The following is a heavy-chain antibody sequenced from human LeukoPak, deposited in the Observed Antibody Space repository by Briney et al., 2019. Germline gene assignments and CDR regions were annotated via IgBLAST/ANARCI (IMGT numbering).Heavy chain of an antibody. D-gene: IGHD4-17*01. CDR3: ARAVYGFDAFDI. Sequence: GGSLTLSCAASGFTFSSYSMNWVRQAPGKGLEWVSSISSSSSYIYYADSVKGRFTISRDNAKNSLYLQMNSLRAEDTAVYYCARAVYGFDAFDIWGQGTMVTVSS. J-gene: IGHJ3*02. CDR1: GFTFSSYS. CDR2: ISSSSSYI. V-gene: IGHV3-21*01.